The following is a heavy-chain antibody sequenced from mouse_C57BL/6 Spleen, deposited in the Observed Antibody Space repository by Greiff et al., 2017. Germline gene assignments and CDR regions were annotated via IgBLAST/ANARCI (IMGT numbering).Heavy chain of an antibody. CDR3: ASYYSNYGFAY. V-gene: IGHV1-26*01. J-gene: IGHJ3*01. D-gene: IGHD2-5*01. CDR1: GYTFTDYY. Sequence: VQLQQSGPELVKPGASVKISCKASGYTFTDYYMNWVKQSHGKSLEWIGDINPNNGGTSYNQKFKGKATLTVDKSSRTAYMELRSLTSEDSAVYYCASYYSNYGFAYWGQGTLVTVSA. CDR2: INPNNGGT.